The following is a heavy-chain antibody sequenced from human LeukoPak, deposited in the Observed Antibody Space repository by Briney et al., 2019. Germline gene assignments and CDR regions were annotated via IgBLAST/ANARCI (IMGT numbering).Heavy chain of an antibody. Sequence: SETLSLTCTVSGGSISSYYWSWIRQPPGKGLEWIGYIYYSGSTNYNPSLKSRVTISVDTSKNQFSLKLSSVTAADTAVYYCARGLLWFGEFHRRYYYYGMDVWGQGTTVTVSS. CDR1: GGSISSYY. V-gene: IGHV4-59*12. J-gene: IGHJ6*02. CDR2: IYYSGST. CDR3: ARGLLWFGEFHRRYYYYGMDV. D-gene: IGHD3-10*01.